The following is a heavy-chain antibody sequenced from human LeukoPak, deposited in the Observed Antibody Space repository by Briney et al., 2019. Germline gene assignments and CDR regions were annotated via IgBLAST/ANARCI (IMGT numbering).Heavy chain of an antibody. D-gene: IGHD1-14*01. V-gene: IGHV3-9*01. CDR1: GFTFDDYA. CDR3: AKGFGLRTTKDYFDY. J-gene: IGHJ4*02. Sequence: PGGSLRLSCAASGFTFDDYAMHWVRQAPGKGLEWVSGISWNSGSIVYAYSVKGRFTISRDNAKKSLYLQMNSLRAEGTALYYCAKGFGLRTTKDYFDYWGQGTLVTVSS. CDR2: ISWNSGSI.